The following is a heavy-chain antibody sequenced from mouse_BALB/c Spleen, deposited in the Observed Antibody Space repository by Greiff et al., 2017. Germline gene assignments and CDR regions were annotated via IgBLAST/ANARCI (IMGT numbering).Heavy chain of an antibody. Sequence: EVKLMESGGGLVKPGGSLKLSCAASGFTFSSYTMSWVRQTPEKRLEWVATISSGGGNTYYPDSVKGRFTISRDNAKNNLYLQMSSLRSEDTALYYCARSYDYDVGYFDYWGQGTTLTVSS. D-gene: IGHD2-4*01. CDR1: GFTFSSYT. V-gene: IGHV5-9*03. CDR2: ISSGGGNT. CDR3: ARSYDYDVGYFDY. J-gene: IGHJ2*01.